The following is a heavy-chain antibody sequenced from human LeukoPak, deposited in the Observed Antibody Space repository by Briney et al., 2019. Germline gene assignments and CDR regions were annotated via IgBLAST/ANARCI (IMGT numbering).Heavy chain of an antibody. V-gene: IGHV4-39*07. CDR3: ARDRRFGELGDY. Sequence: PSETPSLTCTVSGGSISSSSYYWGWIRQPPGKGLEWIGSIYYSGSTYYNPSLKSRVTISVDTSKNQFSLKLSSVTAADTAVYYCARDRRFGELGDYWGQGTLVTVSS. J-gene: IGHJ4*02. CDR2: IYYSGST. D-gene: IGHD3-10*01. CDR1: GGSISSSSYY.